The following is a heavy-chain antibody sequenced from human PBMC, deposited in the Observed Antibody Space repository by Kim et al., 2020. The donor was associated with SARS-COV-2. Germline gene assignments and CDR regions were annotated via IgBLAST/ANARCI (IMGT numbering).Heavy chain of an antibody. J-gene: IGHJ3*02. CDR1: GFTFGDYA. V-gene: IGHV3-9*01. Sequence: GGSLRLSCAASGFTFGDYAMHWVRLAPGKGLEWVSGISWNSGRIGYADSVKGRFTISRDNAKNSLYLQMNSLRAEDTAFYYCAKDGGILEWGVHAFDIWGQGTMVTVSS. CDR3: AKDGGILEWGVHAFDI. CDR2: ISWNSGRI. D-gene: IGHD3-16*01.